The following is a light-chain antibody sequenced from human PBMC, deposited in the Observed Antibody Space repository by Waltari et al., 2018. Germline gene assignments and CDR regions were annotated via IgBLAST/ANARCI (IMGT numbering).Light chain of an antibody. J-gene: IGLJ3*02. CDR1: SGHTSNV. CDR2: VNSEGSH. V-gene: IGLV4-69*01. CDR3: QTGGHGTWV. Sequence: QLVLTQSPSASASLGASVKLTCTLSSGHTSNVIAWLQPQPGKGPRFWMKVNSEGSHSTGDGIPDRFSGYSSGADRYLSISSLQSEDDADYYCQTGGHGTWVFGGGTKVTVL.